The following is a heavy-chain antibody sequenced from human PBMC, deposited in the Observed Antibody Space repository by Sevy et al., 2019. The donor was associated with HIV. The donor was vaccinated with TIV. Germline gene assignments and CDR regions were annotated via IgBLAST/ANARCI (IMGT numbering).Heavy chain of an antibody. CDR3: ARGYYGSGTYFDY. V-gene: IGHV5-51*01. CDR1: GYSFTIYW. D-gene: IGHD3-10*01. CDR2: IYPGDSDT. Sequence: GESLKISCKGSGYSFTIYWIAWVRQMPGKGLEWMGIIYPGDSDTRYSPSFQGQATISADKSISTAYLQWSSLKASDTAMYYCARGYYGSGTYFDYWGQGTLVTVSS. J-gene: IGHJ4*02.